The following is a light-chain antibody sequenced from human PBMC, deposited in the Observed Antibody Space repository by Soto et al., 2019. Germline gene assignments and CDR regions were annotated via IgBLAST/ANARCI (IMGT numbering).Light chain of an antibody. CDR2: GAS. CDR1: QSVSSN. V-gene: IGKV3-15*01. J-gene: IGKJ2*01. CDR3: QQYNNWPTYT. Sequence: EIVMTQSPATLSVSPGERATLACRASQSVSSNLAWYQQKPGQAPRLLIYGASTRATGIPARFSGSGAGTEFTLTSSSLQSEDFALYYCQQYNNWPTYTFGQGTKLEIK.